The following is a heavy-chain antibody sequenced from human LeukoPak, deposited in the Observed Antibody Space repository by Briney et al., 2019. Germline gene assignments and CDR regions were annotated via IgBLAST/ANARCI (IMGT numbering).Heavy chain of an antibody. J-gene: IGHJ4*02. Sequence: ASVKVSCKASGYTFTSYGISWVRQAPGQGLEWMGWINPDSGGTNYAQKFQGRVTMTRDTSISTASMELSRLRSDDTAMYHCARAPAGYYDSSGYYDYWGQGTLVTVSS. CDR1: GYTFTSYG. D-gene: IGHD3-22*01. CDR2: INPDSGGT. CDR3: ARAPAGYYDSSGYYDY. V-gene: IGHV1-2*02.